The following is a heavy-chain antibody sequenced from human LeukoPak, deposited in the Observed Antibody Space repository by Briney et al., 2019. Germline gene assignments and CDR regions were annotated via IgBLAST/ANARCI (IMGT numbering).Heavy chain of an antibody. D-gene: IGHD4-17*01. Sequence: SETLSLTCAVYGGSFSGYYWTWIRQPPGKGLEWIGEINHSGSTNYNPSLKSRVTISVDTSKNQFSLKLSSVTVADTAVYYCARERPYGYYFDYWGQGTLVTVSS. CDR2: INHSGST. CDR3: ARERPYGYYFDY. CDR1: GGSFSGYY. J-gene: IGHJ4*02. V-gene: IGHV4-34*01.